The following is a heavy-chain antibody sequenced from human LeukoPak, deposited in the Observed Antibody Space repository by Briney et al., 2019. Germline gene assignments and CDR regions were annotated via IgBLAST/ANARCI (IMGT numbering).Heavy chain of an antibody. D-gene: IGHD3-10*01. V-gene: IGHV3-23*01. Sequence: GSLRLSCAASGFTFSSSAMSWVRQAPGKGLQWLSSINGGDYSTYYADSVKGRFTISRDSSKNLLYLQMNSLTTEDTAIYYCATANPTPRGINFDFWGQGTLVTVSS. CDR3: ATANPTPRGINFDF. CDR2: INGGDYST. J-gene: IGHJ4*02. CDR1: GFTFSSSA.